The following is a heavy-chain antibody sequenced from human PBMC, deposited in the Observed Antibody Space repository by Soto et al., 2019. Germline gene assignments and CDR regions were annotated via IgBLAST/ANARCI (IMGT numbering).Heavy chain of an antibody. V-gene: IGHV3-30*18. CDR1: GFTFSSYG. CDR2: ISYDGSNK. D-gene: IGHD5-18*01. CDR3: AKCLQLWFFDETYSPMDV. Sequence: PGGSLRLSCAASGFTFSSYGMHWVRQAPGKGLEWVAVISYDGSNKYCADSVKGRFTISRDNSKNTLYLQMNSLRAEDTAVYYCAKCLQLWFFDETYSPMDVWGQGTSVTVSS. J-gene: IGHJ6*02.